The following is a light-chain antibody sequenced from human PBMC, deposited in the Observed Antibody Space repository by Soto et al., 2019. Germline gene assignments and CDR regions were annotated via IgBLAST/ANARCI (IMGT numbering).Light chain of an antibody. CDR1: QSVLYSSNNKNY. V-gene: IGKV4-1*01. J-gene: IGKJ5*01. Sequence: DIWMSQSPDSLAVSLGERATINCKSSQSVLYSSNNKNYLAWYQQKPGQPPKLLIYWASTRESGVPDRFSGSGSGTDFTLTISSLQAEDVAVYYCQQYYSTPITFGQGTRLEI. CDR3: QQYYSTPIT. CDR2: WAS.